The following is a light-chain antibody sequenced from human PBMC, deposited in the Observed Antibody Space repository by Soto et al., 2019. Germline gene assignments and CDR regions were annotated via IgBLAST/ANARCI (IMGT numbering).Light chain of an antibody. CDR3: QSYDSSLSGYV. Sequence: QSVLTQPASVSGTPGQSITISCTGSNSDVGIYDFVSWYQHHPGRAPKLIVSEVSHRPSGVSNRFSGSKSGNTASLTISGLQAGDEADYYCQSYDSSLSGYVFGHGTKVTVL. J-gene: IGLJ1*01. V-gene: IGLV2-14*01. CDR1: NSDVGIYDF. CDR2: EVS.